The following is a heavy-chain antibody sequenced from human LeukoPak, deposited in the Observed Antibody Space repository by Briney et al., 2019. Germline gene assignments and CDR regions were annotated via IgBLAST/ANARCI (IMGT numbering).Heavy chain of an antibody. CDR2: IKQDGSEK. V-gene: IGHV3-7*03. J-gene: IGHJ4*02. D-gene: IGHD6-13*01. CDR3: AKDRAAADYFDY. CDR1: GFTFSSYW. Sequence: PGGSLRLSCAASGFTFSSYWMSWVRQAPGKGLEWVANIKQDGSEKYYVDSVKGRFTISRDNSKNSLYLQMNSLRTEDTALYYCAKDRAAADYFDYWGQGTLVTVSS.